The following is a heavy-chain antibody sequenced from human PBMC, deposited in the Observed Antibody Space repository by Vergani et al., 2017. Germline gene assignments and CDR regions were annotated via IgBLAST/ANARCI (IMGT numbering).Heavy chain of an antibody. CDR3: ARKHISNYYDSSGYYYMGYYYGMDV. J-gene: IGHJ6*02. D-gene: IGHD3-22*01. CDR1: GFTFDDYT. Sequence: EVQLVTSGGGLVQPGGSLRLSCAASGFTFDDYTMHWVRQAPGKGLEWVSLISWDGGSTIYYADSVKGRFTISRDNAKNSLYLQMNSLRAEDTAVYYCARKHISNYYDSSGYYYMGYYYGMDVWGQGTTVTVSS. V-gene: IGHV3-43*01. CDR2: ISWDGGSTI.